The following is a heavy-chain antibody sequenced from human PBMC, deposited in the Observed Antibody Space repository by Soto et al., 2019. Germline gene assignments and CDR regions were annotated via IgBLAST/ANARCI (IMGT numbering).Heavy chain of an antibody. CDR2: ISGSGGST. V-gene: IGHV3-23*01. J-gene: IGHJ4*02. D-gene: IGHD3-9*01. CDR3: ATSPGGYFDWLFSYFDY. Sequence: PGGSLRLSCAASGFTFSSYAMSWVRQAPGKGLEWVSAISGSGGSTYYADSVKGRFTISRDNSKNTLYLQMNSLRAEDTAVYYFATSPGGYFDWLFSYFDYGGQGTLVTVSS. CDR1: GFTFSSYA.